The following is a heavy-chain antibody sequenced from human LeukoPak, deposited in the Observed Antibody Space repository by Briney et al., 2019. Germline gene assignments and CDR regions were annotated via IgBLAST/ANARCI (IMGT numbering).Heavy chain of an antibody. D-gene: IGHD5-12*01. CDR1: GFNFADSA. Sequence: GGSLRPSCAASGFNFADSAMSWVRQTPRKGLEWVSLISFNGRNTYYGDSVKGRFTISRDNSKDTVYLQMNSLRAEDTAIFYCARDIELSTWGPGTMVTVSS. V-gene: IGHV3-23*01. J-gene: IGHJ3*01. CDR2: ISFNGRNT. CDR3: ARDIELST.